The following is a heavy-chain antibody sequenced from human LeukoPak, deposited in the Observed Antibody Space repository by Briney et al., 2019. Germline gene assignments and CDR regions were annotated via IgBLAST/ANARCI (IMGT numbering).Heavy chain of an antibody. CDR2: IYHGGST. J-gene: IGHJ4*02. D-gene: IGHD5-18*01. CDR3: AAQRAGFSYGYNLDY. CDR1: GGSMISSGYY. V-gene: IGHV4-30-2*01. Sequence: SETLSLTCTVSGGSMISSGYYWSWIRQPPGKGLECIGYIYHGGSTYYNPSLQSRVTISVDRSKNQFSLKLRSVTAADTAVYYCAAQRAGFSYGYNLDYWGQGTLVTVSS.